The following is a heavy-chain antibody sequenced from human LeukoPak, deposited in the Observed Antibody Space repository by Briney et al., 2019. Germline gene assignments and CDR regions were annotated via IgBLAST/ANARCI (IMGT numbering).Heavy chain of an antibody. D-gene: IGHD6-13*01. Sequence: SETLSLTCAVYGGSFSNNYWNWIRQPPGKGLEWIGEINHSGSTNYNPSLTSRGTISVETCKNQFSLKLSSVTAADTAVYYCARGRSSIRYFDLWGRGTLVTVSS. J-gene: IGHJ2*01. CDR2: INHSGST. V-gene: IGHV4-34*01. CDR3: ARGRSSIRYFDL. CDR1: GGSFSNNY.